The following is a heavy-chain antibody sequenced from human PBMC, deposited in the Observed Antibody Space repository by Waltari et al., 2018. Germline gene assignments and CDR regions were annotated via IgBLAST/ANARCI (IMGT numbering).Heavy chain of an antibody. D-gene: IGHD3-22*01. Sequence: QMQLVESGGGVVQPGRSLRLSCAASGFTLSSYGMHWVSQAPGKGLEWLALLGFEGSNIHYGESVKGRFTISRDNSKNTVYLQMNSLKVDDTAVYYCAKTEDSSGSVWGQGSLVTVSS. V-gene: IGHV3-30*18. CDR2: LGFEGSNI. J-gene: IGHJ4*02. CDR3: AKTEDSSGSV. CDR1: GFTLSSYG.